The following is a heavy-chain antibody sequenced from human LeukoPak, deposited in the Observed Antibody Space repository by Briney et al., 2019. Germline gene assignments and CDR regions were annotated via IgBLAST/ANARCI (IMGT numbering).Heavy chain of an antibody. D-gene: IGHD6-19*01. CDR1: GFTFSSYA. V-gene: IGHV3-23*01. CDR3: AKDRQWLNYYYYGMDV. Sequence: GGSLRLSCAASGFTFSSYAMSWVRQAPGKGLEWVSAISGSGGSIYYADSVKGRFTISRDNSKNTLYLQMNSLRAEDTAVYYCAKDRQWLNYYYYGMDVWGQGTTVTVSS. J-gene: IGHJ6*02. CDR2: ISGSGGSI.